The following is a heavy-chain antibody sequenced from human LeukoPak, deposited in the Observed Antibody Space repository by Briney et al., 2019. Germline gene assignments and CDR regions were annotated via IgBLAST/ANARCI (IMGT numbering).Heavy chain of an antibody. V-gene: IGHV3-21*01. CDR1: GFTFSSYS. D-gene: IGHD5-12*01. CDR3: ARVRYSPSRNGIDW. J-gene: IGHJ4*02. Sequence: GALSLSFAAPGFTFSSYSMSWVRQAPGKGREWVSAISSDSSYIYYADSMRGRFTISRDNAKKSLFLQMNSLRVADTAVYYCARVRYSPSRNGIDWWGQGTLVTVSS. CDR2: ISSDSSYI.